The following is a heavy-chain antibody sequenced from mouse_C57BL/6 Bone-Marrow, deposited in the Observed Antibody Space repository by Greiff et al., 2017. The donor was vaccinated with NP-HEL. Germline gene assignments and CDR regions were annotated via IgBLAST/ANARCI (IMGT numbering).Heavy chain of an antibody. Sequence: QVQLQQPGAELVKPGASVELSCKASGYTFTSYWMHWVKQRPGQGLEWIGMIHPNSGSTNYNEKFKSKATLTVDKSSSTAYMQLSSLTSEDSAVYYCARKLYYYYAMDYWGQGTSVTVSS. CDR3: ARKLYYYYAMDY. J-gene: IGHJ4*01. CDR1: GYTFTSYW. D-gene: IGHD2-12*01. CDR2: IHPNSGST. V-gene: IGHV1-64*01.